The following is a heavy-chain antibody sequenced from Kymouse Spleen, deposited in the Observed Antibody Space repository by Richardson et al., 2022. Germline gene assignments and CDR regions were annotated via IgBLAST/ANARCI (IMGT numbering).Heavy chain of an antibody. J-gene: IGHJ6*02. V-gene: IGHV4-31*03. Sequence: QVQLQESGPGLVKPSQTLSLTCTVSGGSISSGGYYWSWIRQHPGKGLEWIGYIYYSGSTYYNPSLKSRVTISVDTSKNQFSLKLSSVTAADTAVYYCARDRRMVRGVDYGMDVWGQGTTVTVSS. D-gene: IGHD3-10*01. CDR3: ARDRRMVRGVDYGMDV. CDR1: GGSISSGGYY. CDR2: IYYSGST.